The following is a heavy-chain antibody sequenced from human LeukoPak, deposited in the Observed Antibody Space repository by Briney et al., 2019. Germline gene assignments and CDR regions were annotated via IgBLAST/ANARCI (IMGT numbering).Heavy chain of an antibody. D-gene: IGHD6-13*01. J-gene: IGHJ4*02. CDR3: AKDRGIAAAADY. Sequence: PGGSLRLSCATSGFTFTIYGMHWVRQAPGKGLEWVAFIRYVGSNKYYADSVKSRFTISRDNSKNTLYLQMTSLGAMDTAVYYCAKDRGIAAAADYWGQGTLVAVSS. V-gene: IGHV3-30*02. CDR1: GFTFTIYG. CDR2: IRYVGSNK.